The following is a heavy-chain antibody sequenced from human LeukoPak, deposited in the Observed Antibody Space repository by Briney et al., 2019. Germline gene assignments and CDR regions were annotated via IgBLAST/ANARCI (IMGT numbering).Heavy chain of an antibody. J-gene: IGHJ4*02. CDR3: ARQLGYCSSGNCYFDS. CDR1: GFTFSTYA. D-gene: IGHD2-2*01. V-gene: IGHV3-23*01. Sequence: GGSLRLSCAASGFTFSTYAMSWVRQAPEKGLEWVSALASGASPSYADSVKGRFTISRDNSKNTLYLQLNSLTAEDTAVYYCARQLGYCSSGNCYFDSWGQGTLVTVSS. CDR2: LASGASP.